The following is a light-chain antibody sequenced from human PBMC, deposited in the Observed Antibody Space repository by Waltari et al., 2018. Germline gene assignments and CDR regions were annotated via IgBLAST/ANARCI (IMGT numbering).Light chain of an antibody. J-gene: IGKJ2*01. Sequence: DIQMTQTPSSLSASVGDRAPITCRASQSINSWLAWYQQKPGKAPKLLIYKASNLNSGVPSRFSGSGSGTEFTVTISSLQPDDLATYYCQQYDSFPYTFGQGTKLEIK. CDR3: QQYDSFPYT. CDR2: KAS. V-gene: IGKV1-5*03. CDR1: QSINSW.